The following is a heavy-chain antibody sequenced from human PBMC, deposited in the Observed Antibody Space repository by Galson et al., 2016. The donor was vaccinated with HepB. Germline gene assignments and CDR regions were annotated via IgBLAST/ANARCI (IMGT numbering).Heavy chain of an antibody. D-gene: IGHD2-21*01. CDR1: GFSFTDYR. Sequence: SLRLSCAASGFSFTDYRMHWVRQAPGKGLVWVLRIDVDGSTTTYADSVKGRFTLSRGNAKNSVYLQMNSLRDEDTAVYYCARDRVTASGYGWGYDYWGQGTLITVAS. CDR3: ARDRVTASGYGWGYDY. V-gene: IGHV3-74*03. CDR2: IDVDGSTT. J-gene: IGHJ4*02.